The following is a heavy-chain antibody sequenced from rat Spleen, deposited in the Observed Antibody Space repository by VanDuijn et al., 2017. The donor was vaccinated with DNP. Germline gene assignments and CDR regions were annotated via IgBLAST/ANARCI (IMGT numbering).Heavy chain of an antibody. D-gene: IGHD1-10*01. Sequence: EVQLVESGGGLVQPGRSLKLSCAASGFTFSSFPMAWVRQAPTKGLEWVATISTSGGNTYYRDSVKGRFTISRDNAKSTLYLHMNSLRSEDMATYYCARPYGYNNGGFAYWGQGTLVTVSS. J-gene: IGHJ3*01. CDR1: GFTFSSFP. CDR2: ISTSGGNT. CDR3: ARPYGYNNGGFAY. V-gene: IGHV5-46*01.